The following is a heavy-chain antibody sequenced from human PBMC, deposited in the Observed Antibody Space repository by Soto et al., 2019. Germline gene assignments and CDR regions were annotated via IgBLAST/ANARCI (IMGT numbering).Heavy chain of an antibody. CDR2: IYPGDSDT. D-gene: IGHD5-18*01. CDR3: ARSVDTAMASYYYYGMYV. Sequence: GESLKISCKGSGYSFTSYCIGWVRQMPGKGLEWMGIIYPGDSDTRYSPSFQGQVTISADKSISTAYLQWSSLKASDTAMYYCARSVDTAMASYYYYGMYVWGQGTTVTVSS. V-gene: IGHV5-51*01. J-gene: IGHJ6*02. CDR1: GYSFTSYC.